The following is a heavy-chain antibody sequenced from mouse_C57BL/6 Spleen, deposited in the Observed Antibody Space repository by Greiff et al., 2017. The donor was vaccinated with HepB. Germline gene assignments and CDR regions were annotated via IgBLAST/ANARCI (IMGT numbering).Heavy chain of an antibody. V-gene: IGHV1-81*01. CDR1: GYTFTSYG. CDR2: IYPRSGNT. Sequence: VQLQQSGAELARPGASVKLSCKASGYTFTSYGISWVKQRTGQGLEWIGEIYPRSGNTYYNEKFKGKATLTADKSSRTAYMELRSLTSEDSAVYFWARGGSQGAMDYWGQGTSVTVSS. D-gene: IGHD3-2*02. CDR3: ARGGSQGAMDY. J-gene: IGHJ4*01.